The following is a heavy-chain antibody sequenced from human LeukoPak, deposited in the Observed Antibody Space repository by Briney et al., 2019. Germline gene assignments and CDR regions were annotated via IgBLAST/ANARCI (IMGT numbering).Heavy chain of an antibody. V-gene: IGHV3-33*01. D-gene: IGHD1-7*01. CDR3: ARDWELTPDY. CDR2: IWYDGSNK. CDR1: GFTFSRYG. J-gene: IGHJ4*02. Sequence: GGSLRLSCAASGFTFSRYGMHWVREAPGKGLEWVAIIWYDGSNKYYADSVKGRFTISRDNSKNTLYLQMNSLRAEDTAVYYCARDWELTPDYWGRGTLVTVSS.